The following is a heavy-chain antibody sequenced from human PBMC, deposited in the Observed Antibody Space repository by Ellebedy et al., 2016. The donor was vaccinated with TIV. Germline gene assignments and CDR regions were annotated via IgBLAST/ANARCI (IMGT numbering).Heavy chain of an antibody. Sequence: ASVKVSCKASGFTFTSSAIQWVRQARGQRLEWIGWIVVGSGSTNYAQKFQERVTITRDMSTSTAYMELSSLGSEDTAVYYCARTHTAMLEYNYGMDVWGQGTTVTVSS. CDR1: GFTFTSSA. V-gene: IGHV1-58*02. CDR2: IVVGSGST. CDR3: ARTHTAMLEYNYGMDV. D-gene: IGHD5-18*01. J-gene: IGHJ6*02.